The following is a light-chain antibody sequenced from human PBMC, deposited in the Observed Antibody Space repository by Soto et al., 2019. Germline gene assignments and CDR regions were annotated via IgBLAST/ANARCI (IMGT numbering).Light chain of an antibody. CDR1: SGHSSYA. V-gene: IGLV4-69*01. CDR2: INSDGSH. J-gene: IGLJ2*01. CDR3: QTWATGSVI. Sequence: QLVLTQSPSASASLGASVKLSCTLNSGHSSYAIAWHQQQPEKGPRYLMKINSDGSHSMGDGISDRFSGSSSGAERYLTISSLQSEDEADYYCQTWATGSVIFGGGTKLTVL.